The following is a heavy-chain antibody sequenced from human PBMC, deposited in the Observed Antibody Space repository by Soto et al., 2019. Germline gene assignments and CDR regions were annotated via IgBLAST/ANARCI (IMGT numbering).Heavy chain of an antibody. J-gene: IGHJ6*02. D-gene: IGHD3-22*01. CDR3: ARDYYYYDSSGYYYYYYGMDV. Sequence: SETLSLTCTVSGGSISSYYWSWIRQPPGKGLEWIGYIYYSGSTNYNPSLKSRVTISVDTSKNQFSLKLSSVTAADTAVYYCARDYYYYDSSGYYYYYYGMDVWGQGTTVTVSS. V-gene: IGHV4-59*01. CDR1: GGSISSYY. CDR2: IYYSGST.